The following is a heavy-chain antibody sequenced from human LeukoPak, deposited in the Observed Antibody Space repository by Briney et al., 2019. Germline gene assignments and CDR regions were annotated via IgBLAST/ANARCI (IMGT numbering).Heavy chain of an antibody. J-gene: IGHJ5*02. V-gene: IGHV4-30-4*01. CDR1: GGSINSGDYY. CDR2: MYYSGST. D-gene: IGHD3-22*01. CDR3: ARPYYYDSRIDP. Sequence: SETLSLTCTVSGGSINSGDYYWSWIRQPPGKGLEWIAYMYYSGSTYYNPSLKSRVTMSADTSKNQLSLKLSSVTAADTAVYYCARPYYYDSRIDPWGQGILVTVSS.